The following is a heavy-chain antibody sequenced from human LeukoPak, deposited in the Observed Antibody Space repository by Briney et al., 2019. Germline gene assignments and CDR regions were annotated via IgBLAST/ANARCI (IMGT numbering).Heavy chain of an antibody. CDR3: ARGFLGRWFDP. Sequence: ASVKVSCKASGYTFTSYYMHWVRQAPGQGLEWMGTINPSGGSTSYAQKFQGRVTMTRDTSTSTVYMELSSLTSEDTAVYYCARGFLGRWFDPWGQGTLVTVSS. J-gene: IGHJ5*02. D-gene: IGHD3-10*01. V-gene: IGHV1-46*01. CDR1: GYTFTSYY. CDR2: INPSGGST.